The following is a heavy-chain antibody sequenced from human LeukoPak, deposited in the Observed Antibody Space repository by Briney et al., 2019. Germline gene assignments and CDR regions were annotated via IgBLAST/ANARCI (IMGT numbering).Heavy chain of an antibody. D-gene: IGHD5-18*01. CDR2: TYDSGSA. Sequence: SETLSLTCTVSGASTTSNCWSWIGQPPGQRLEWIGYTYDSGSANYNPSLKSRVTLSIDSSKNQFSLKLISVTAADTAVYYCARHVVYSYGHFNYWGPGTLVTVSS. CDR3: ARHVVYSYGHFNY. J-gene: IGHJ4*02. CDR1: GASTTSNC. V-gene: IGHV4-59*08.